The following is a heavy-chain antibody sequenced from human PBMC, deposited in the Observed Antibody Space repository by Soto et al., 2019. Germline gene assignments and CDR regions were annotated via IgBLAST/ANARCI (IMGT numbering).Heavy chain of an antibody. J-gene: IGHJ4*01. D-gene: IGHD6-6*01. CDR1: GFTFSNYW. V-gene: IGHV3-74*01. Sequence: GGSLSLSCAASGFTFSNYWMHWVRQVPGRGLVWVSRIDHDGIGTSYADSVKGRFTISRDNAKNMVYLEMNSLRVEDTAVYYCGSVLEYWGDGTRVTVPS. CDR2: IDHDGIGT. CDR3: GSVLEY.